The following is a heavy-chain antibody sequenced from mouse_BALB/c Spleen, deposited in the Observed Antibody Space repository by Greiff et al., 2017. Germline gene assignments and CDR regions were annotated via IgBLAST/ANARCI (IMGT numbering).Heavy chain of an antibody. CDR3: ANSYYGSSWFAY. V-gene: IGHV2-2*02. CDR1: GFSLTSYG. J-gene: IGHJ3*01. CDR2: IWSGGST. D-gene: IGHD1-1*01. Sequence: VMLVESGPGLVQPSQSLSITCTVSGFSLTSYGVHWVRQSPGKGLEWLGVIWSGGSTDYNAAFISRLSISKDNSKSQVFFKMNSLQANDTAIYYCANSYYGSSWFAYWGQGTLVTVSA.